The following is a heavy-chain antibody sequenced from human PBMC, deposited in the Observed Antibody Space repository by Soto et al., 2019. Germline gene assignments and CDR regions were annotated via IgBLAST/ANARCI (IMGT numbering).Heavy chain of an antibody. Sequence: EVQLVESGGGLVQPGGSLRLSCAASGFTFSSYWMHWVRQAPGKGLVWVSRINSDGSSTTYADSVKGRFTISRDNAKNRRYLRMNRLRAEDTDGYCCARVETCSSTSCCAVVDYWGEGTRVPVSP. J-gene: IGHJ4*02. CDR1: GFTFSSYW. CDR3: ARVETCSSTSCCAVVDY. V-gene: IGHV3-74*03. CDR2: INSDGSST. D-gene: IGHD2-2*01.